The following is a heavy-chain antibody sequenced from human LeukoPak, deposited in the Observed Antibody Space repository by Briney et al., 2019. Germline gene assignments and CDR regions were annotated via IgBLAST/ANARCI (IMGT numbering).Heavy chain of an antibody. V-gene: IGHV3-23*01. Sequence: PGGSLRLSCAASGFTFSSYAMSWVRQAPGKGLEWVSAISGSGGTTYYADSAKGRFTISRDNSKNTLYLQMNSLRAEDTAVYYCAKEPRYYYDSSGYYRFDYWGQGTLVTVSS. CDR1: GFTFSSYA. CDR3: AKEPRYYYDSSGYYRFDY. CDR2: ISGSGGTT. D-gene: IGHD3-22*01. J-gene: IGHJ4*02.